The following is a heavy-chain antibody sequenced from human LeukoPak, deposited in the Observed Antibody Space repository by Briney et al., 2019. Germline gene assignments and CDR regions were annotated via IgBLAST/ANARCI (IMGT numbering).Heavy chain of an antibody. J-gene: IGHJ4*02. D-gene: IGHD6-13*01. V-gene: IGHV3-9*01. CDR3: AKDAPVSNSPHWDYFDY. CDR2: ISWNSGSI. CDR1: GFTFDDYA. Sequence: GGSLRLSCAASGFTFDDYAMHWVRQAPGKGLEWVSGISWNSGSIGYADSVKGRFTISRDNSKNTLYLQMNSLRAEDTAVYYCAKDAPVSNSPHWDYFDYWGQGTLVTVSS.